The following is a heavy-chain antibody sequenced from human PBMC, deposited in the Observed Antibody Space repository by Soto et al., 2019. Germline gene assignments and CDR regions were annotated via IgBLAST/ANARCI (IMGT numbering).Heavy chain of an antibody. V-gene: IGHV4-61*01. D-gene: IGHD4-17*01. Sequence: AETLCLTCAVSGCSVSSGTHCWGWLRQAQGKGLEWIGYIYYSGSTKYNPSLKSRVTISVDTSKNPFSLKLSSVTAADTAVYYFSRDPHDLGDAAGGMDVWGQGTTVTVSS. CDR2: IYYSGST. CDR1: GCSVSSGTHC. J-gene: IGHJ6*02. CDR3: SRDPHDLGDAAGGMDV.